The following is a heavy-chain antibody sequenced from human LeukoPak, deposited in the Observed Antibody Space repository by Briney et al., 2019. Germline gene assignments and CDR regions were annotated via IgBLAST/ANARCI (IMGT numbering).Heavy chain of an antibody. J-gene: IGHJ5*02. Sequence: PSETLSLTCTVSGGSISSSSYYWGWIRQPPGKGLEWIGSIYYSGSTYYNPSLKSRVTISVDTSKNQFSLKLSSVTAADTAVYYCARLVTLSWGQGTLVTVSS. V-gene: IGHV4-39*01. CDR3: ARLVTLS. D-gene: IGHD3-10*01. CDR2: IYYSGST. CDR1: GGSISSSSYY.